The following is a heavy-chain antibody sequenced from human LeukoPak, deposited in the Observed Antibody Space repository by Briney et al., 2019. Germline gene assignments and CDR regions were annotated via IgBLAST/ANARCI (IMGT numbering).Heavy chain of an antibody. CDR2: ISYDGSNK. CDR1: GSTFSSYA. D-gene: IGHD3-22*01. V-gene: IGHV3-30-3*01. Sequence: QSGGSLRLSCAASGSTFSSYAMHWVRQAPGKGLEWVAVISYDGSNKYYADSVKGRFTISRDNSKNTLYLQMNSLRAEDTAVYYCARVGGEEGVTTMHFDYWGQGTLVTVSS. J-gene: IGHJ4*02. CDR3: ARVGGEEGVTTMHFDY.